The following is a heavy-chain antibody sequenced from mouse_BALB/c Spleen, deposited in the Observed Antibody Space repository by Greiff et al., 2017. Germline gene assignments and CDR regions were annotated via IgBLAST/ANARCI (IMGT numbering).Heavy chain of an antibody. Sequence: QVQLQQPGAELVRPGASVKLSCKASGYTFTSYWINWVKQRPGQGLEWIGNIYPSDSYTNYNQKFKDKATLTVDKSSSTAYMQLSSPTSEDSAVYYCTRCYDGYLYYAMDYWGQGTSVTVSS. CDR3: TRCYDGYLYYAMDY. CDR2: IYPSDSYT. J-gene: IGHJ4*01. CDR1: GYTFTSYW. D-gene: IGHD2-3*01. V-gene: IGHV1-69*02.